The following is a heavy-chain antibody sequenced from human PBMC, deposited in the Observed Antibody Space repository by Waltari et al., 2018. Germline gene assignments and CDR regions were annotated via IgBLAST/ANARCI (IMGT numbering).Heavy chain of an antibody. CDR3: ARDGPPLVYYYYGMDV. CDR2: IIPIFGTA. Sequence: QVQLVQSGAEVKKPGSSVKVSCKASGGTFSSYDISWVRQAPGQGLEWMGRIIPIFGTANYAQKFQGRVTITADKSTSTAYMELSSLRSEDTAVYYCARDGPPLVYYYYGMDVWGQGTTVTVSS. D-gene: IGHD6-13*01. J-gene: IGHJ6*02. CDR1: GGTFSSYD. V-gene: IGHV1-69*08.